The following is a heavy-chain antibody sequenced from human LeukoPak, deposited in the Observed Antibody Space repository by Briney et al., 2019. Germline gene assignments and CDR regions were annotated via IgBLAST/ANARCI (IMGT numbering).Heavy chain of an antibody. CDR2: ISASGGST. CDR3: AKVMKGSERLTMVRGVIIKTAGLYYMDV. Sequence: GGSLRLSCAASGFTLSSYAMSWVRQAPGKGLEWVSSISASGGSTNYADSVKGRFTISRDNSKNTVYLQMNSLRAEDTAVYYCAKVMKGSERLTMVRGVIIKTAGLYYMDVWGKGTTGTVFS. J-gene: IGHJ6*03. CDR1: GFTLSSYA. D-gene: IGHD3-10*01. V-gene: IGHV3-23*01.